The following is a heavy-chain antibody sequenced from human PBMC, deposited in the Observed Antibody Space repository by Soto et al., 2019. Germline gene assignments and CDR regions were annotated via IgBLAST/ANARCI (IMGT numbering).Heavy chain of an antibody. CDR1: GYTFTSYG. D-gene: IGHD3-22*01. J-gene: IGHJ4*02. Sequence: QVKLVQSGAEVKKPGASVKVSCKASGYTFTSYGISWVRQAPGQGLEWMGWISAYNGNTNYAQKLQGRVTMTTDTSTSTAYMELRSLRSDDTAVYYCARDPPYYYDSSGYYYADYWGQGTLVTVSS. V-gene: IGHV1-18*01. CDR3: ARDPPYYYDSSGYYYADY. CDR2: ISAYNGNT.